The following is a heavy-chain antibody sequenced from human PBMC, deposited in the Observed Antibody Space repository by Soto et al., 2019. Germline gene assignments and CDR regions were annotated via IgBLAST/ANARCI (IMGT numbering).Heavy chain of an antibody. V-gene: IGHV3-23*01. D-gene: IGHD2-2*01. CDR1: GFTFSSYA. CDR3: AKDRRDIVVVPAAIGYYMDV. CDR2: ISCSGGST. J-gene: IGHJ6*03. Sequence: GGSLRLSCAASGFTFSSYAMSWVRQAPGKGLEWVSAISCSGGSTYYADSVKGRFTISRDNSKNTLYLQMNSLRAEDTAVYYCAKDRRDIVVVPAAIGYYMDVWGKGTTVTVSS.